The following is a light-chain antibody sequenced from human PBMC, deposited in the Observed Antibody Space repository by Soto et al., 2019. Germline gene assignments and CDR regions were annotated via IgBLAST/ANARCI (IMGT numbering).Light chain of an antibody. CDR3: SSYTSTNSWV. V-gene: IGLV2-14*01. Sequence: QSVLTQPASVSGSPGQSITISCTGTSSDVGGYNYVSWYQQHPGKAPKLIIYDVSNRPSGVSTRFSGSKSGNTASLTISGLQAEDEADYSCSSYTSTNSWVFGGGTKLTVL. J-gene: IGLJ3*02. CDR1: SSDVGGYNY. CDR2: DVS.